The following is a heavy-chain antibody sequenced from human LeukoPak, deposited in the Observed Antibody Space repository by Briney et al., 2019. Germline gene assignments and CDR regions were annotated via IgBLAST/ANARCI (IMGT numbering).Heavy chain of an antibody. CDR1: GSTLSDLS. D-gene: IGHD2-21*02. Sequence: ASVKVSCKVSGSTLSDLSIHWVRQAPGKGLEYVGGSDPEDGETFHAQNFQGRVTMLEDTSIDTAYMELSSLRSEDTAVYYCVTDRARLFWYFDLWGRGTLVTVSS. V-gene: IGHV1-24*01. CDR3: VTDRARLFWYFDL. CDR2: SDPEDGET. J-gene: IGHJ2*01.